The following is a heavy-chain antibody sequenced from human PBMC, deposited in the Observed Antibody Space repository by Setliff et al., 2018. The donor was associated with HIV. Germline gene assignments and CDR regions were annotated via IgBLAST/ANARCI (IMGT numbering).Heavy chain of an antibody. D-gene: IGHD2-21*02. V-gene: IGHV4-39*07. J-gene: IGHJ4*02. Sequence: LSLTCTVSGGSISSNNYYWGWIRQPPGKGLEWIGSIFYSETVYYGGRTYYSPSLKSRVTISVDTSKSQFSLKLSSVTAADTAVYYCARGVPLLPPHYWGQGALVTVSS. CDR2: IFYSETVYYGGRT. CDR3: ARGVPLLPPHY. CDR1: GGSISSNNYY.